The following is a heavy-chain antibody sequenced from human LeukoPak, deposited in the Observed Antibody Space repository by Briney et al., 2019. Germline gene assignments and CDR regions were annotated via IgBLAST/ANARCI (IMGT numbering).Heavy chain of an antibody. CDR2: TYYRSKWYN. J-gene: IGHJ2*01. CDR3: ARTPLFKLRLGELSSYPTRNWYFDL. Sequence: SQTLSLTCAISGDSVSSNSAAWNWIRQSPSRGLEWLGRTYYRSKWYNDYAVSVKSRITINPDTSKNQFSLQLNSVTPEDTAVYYCARTPLFKLRLGELSSYPTRNWYFDLWGRGALVTVSS. D-gene: IGHD3-16*02. CDR1: GDSVSSNSAA. V-gene: IGHV6-1*01.